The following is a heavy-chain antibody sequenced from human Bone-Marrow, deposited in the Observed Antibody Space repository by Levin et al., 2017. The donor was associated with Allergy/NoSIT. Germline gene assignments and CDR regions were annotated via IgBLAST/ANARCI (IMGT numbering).Heavy chain of an antibody. D-gene: IGHD3-16*01. CDR1: GFTFDDSA. CDR3: AKESRGLIYYYYYGMDV. CDR2: ISWNSGSI. V-gene: IGHV3-9*01. Sequence: LSLTCAASGFTFDDSAMHWVRQAPGKGLEWVSGISWNSGSIGYADSVKGRFTISRDNAKNSLYLQMNSLRAEDTALYYCAKESRGLIYYYYYGMDVWGQGTTVTVSS. J-gene: IGHJ6*02.